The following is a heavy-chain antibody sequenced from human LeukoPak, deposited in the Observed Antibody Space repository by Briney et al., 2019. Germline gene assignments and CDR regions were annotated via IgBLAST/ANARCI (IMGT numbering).Heavy chain of an antibody. CDR2: ISGYNEKT. J-gene: IGHJ5*02. CDR3: ARDPGSFLSGSGWLNWFEP. D-gene: IGHD6-19*01. CDR1: GYTFSRYG. V-gene: IGHV1-18*01. Sequence: ASVKVSCKASGYTFSRYGINWARQAPGQGLEWMGWISGYNEKTNYAQKFQGRVTMTTDTSTSTAYMELRRLRSDDTAVYYCARDPGSFLSGSGWLNWFEPWGQGTLLTVSS.